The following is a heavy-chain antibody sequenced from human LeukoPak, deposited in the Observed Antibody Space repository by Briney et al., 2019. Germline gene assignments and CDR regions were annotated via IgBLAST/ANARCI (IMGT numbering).Heavy chain of an antibody. CDR3: AKGGSVTAPDDAFDV. CDR1: GFTFSTYA. Sequence: GGSLRLSCAASGFTFSTYAMSWVRQAPGKGLEWVSVISGSGGSPYYADSVKGRFTISRDNSKNTLYLQMNSLRAEDMGVYYCAKGGSVTAPDDAFDVWGQGTMVTVSS. V-gene: IGHV3-23*01. CDR2: ISGSGGSP. D-gene: IGHD5/OR15-5a*01. J-gene: IGHJ3*01.